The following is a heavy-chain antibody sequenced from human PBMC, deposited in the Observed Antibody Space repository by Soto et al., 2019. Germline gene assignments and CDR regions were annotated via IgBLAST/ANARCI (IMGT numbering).Heavy chain of an antibody. CDR1: GFTFSSYS. CDR2: ISSSSSYI. J-gene: IGHJ4*01. CDR3: ASSGYQGDYFDY. V-gene: IGHV3-21*01. Sequence: EVQLVESGGGLVKPGGSLRLSCAASGFTFSSYSMNWVRQAPGKGLEWVSSISSSSSYIYYADSVKGRFTISRDNAKNSLYLQMNSLRAEDTAVYYCASSGYQGDYFDYWGXGTXXTVSS. D-gene: IGHD6-25*01.